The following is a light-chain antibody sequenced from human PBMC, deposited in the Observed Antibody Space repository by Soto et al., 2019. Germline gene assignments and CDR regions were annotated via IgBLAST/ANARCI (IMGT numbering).Light chain of an antibody. CDR1: QGISNS. CDR3: QKYNSAPWT. CDR2: AAS. J-gene: IGKJ1*01. Sequence: DIQMTHSPSSLSASVGDRVTITCRARQGISNSLAWYQQKPGKVPKLLIYAASTLQSGVPSRFSGSGSGTDFPLTISSLQPEDVATYFCQKYNSAPWTFGQGTKVEIK. V-gene: IGKV1-27*01.